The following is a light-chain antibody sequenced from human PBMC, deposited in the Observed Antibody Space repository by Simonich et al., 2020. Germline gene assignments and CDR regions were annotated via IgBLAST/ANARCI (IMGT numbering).Light chain of an antibody. J-gene: IGKJ4*01. CDR3: QQYYSYPPLT. CDR1: QGISSY. V-gene: IGKV1-8*01. CDR2: AAT. Sequence: AIGMTQSPSSLSASTGDRVTITCRASQGISSYLAWYQQKPGKAPKLLIYAATTLQSGVPSRFSGSRSGTDFTLTISCLQSEDFATYYCQQYYSYPPLTFGGGTKVEIK.